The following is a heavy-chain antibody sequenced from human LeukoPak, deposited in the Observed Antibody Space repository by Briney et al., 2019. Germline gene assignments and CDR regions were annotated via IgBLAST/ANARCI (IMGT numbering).Heavy chain of an antibody. CDR2: MYYSGST. D-gene: IGHD5-24*01. CDR1: GGSISNSSYY. V-gene: IGHV4-39*01. Sequence: SETLSLTCTVSGGSISNSSYYWGWIRQPPGKGLEWIGSMYYSGSTYYNPSLKNRATISVDTSKNQFSLKPSSVTAADTAVYYCARHGRMGTINPSYWGQGTLVTVSS. CDR3: ARHGRMGTINPSY. J-gene: IGHJ4*02.